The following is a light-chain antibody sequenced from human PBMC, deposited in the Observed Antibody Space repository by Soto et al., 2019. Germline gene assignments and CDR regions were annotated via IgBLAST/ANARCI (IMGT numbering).Light chain of an antibody. CDR1: SSNIGAGFD. J-gene: IGLJ1*01. CDR3: QSYDTSLSGGSV. Sequence: QSALTQSPSVSGAPGQRVSISCTGTSSNIGAGFDVHWYQQLRGTAPKLLIYGNNNRPSRVPDRFSGSKSGTSASLAITGLQAEDEADYYCQSYDTSLSGGSVFGTGTKLTVL. V-gene: IGLV1-40*01. CDR2: GNN.